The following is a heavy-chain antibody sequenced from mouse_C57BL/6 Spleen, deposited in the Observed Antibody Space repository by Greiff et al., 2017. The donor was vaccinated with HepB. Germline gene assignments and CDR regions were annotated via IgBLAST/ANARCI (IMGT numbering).Heavy chain of an antibody. Sequence: VQLQQSGPELVKPGASVKISCKASGYAFSSSWMNWVKQRPGKGLEWIGRIYPGDGDTNYNGKFKGKATLTADKSSSTAYMQLSSLTSEDSAVYFWARWRERLYAMDYWGQGTSVTVSS. CDR3: ARWRERLYAMDY. CDR2: IYPGDGDT. CDR1: GYAFSSSW. V-gene: IGHV1-82*01. J-gene: IGHJ4*01.